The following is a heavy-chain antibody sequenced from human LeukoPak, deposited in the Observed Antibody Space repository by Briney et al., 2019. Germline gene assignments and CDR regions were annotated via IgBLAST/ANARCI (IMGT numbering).Heavy chain of an antibody. D-gene: IGHD2-15*01. CDR1: GFTVSSNY. CDR3: LPLLSRPYVEDGFDI. CDR2: IYAGGST. V-gene: IGHV3-53*01. J-gene: IGHJ3*02. Sequence: GGSLRLSCAASGFTVSSNYMNWVRQAPGKGLEWVSVIYAGGSTYYADSVKGRFTISRDNARNSLYLQMNSLRAEDTAVYYCLPLLSRPYVEDGFDIWGQGTMVTVSS.